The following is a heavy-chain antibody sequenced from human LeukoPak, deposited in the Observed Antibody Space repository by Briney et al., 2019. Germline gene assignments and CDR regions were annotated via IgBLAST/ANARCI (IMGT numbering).Heavy chain of an antibody. CDR3: ARGRLDTAMVTFGDYGTVDY. CDR1: GGSFSGYY. CDR2: INHSGST. Sequence: PSETLSLTCAVYGGSFSGYYWSWIRQPPGKGLEWIGEINHSGSTNYNPSLKSRVTISVDTSKNQFSLKLSSVTAADTAVYYCARGRLDTAMVTFGDYGTVDYWGQGTRVTVSS. J-gene: IGHJ4*02. V-gene: IGHV4-34*01. D-gene: IGHD5-18*01.